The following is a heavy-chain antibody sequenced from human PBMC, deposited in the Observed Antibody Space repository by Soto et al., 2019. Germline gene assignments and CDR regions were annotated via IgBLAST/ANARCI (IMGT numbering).Heavy chain of an antibody. J-gene: IGHJ6*02. V-gene: IGHV1-58*02. CDR2: IVVGSGNT. CDR1: GFTFTSNA. D-gene: IGHD7-27*01. Sequence: SVKVSCKASGFTFTSNAMQWVRQARGQRLEWIGWIVVGSGNTNYAQKFQERVTITRDMSTSTAYMELSSLRTEDTAVYYCATGPWGLGDYYYYYGMDVWGQGTTVTVSS. CDR3: ATGPWGLGDYYYYYGMDV.